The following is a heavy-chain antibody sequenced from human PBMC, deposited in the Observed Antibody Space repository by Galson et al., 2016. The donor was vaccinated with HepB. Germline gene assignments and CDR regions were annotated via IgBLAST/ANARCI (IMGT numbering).Heavy chain of an antibody. J-gene: IGHJ2*01. CDR1: GYTFTNYY. V-gene: IGHV1-46*01. CDR2: INPRGGRT. D-gene: IGHD3-10*01. Sequence: SVKVSCKASGYTFTNYYLHWVRQAPGHGPEWMGMINPRGGRTTYAQKFQGRVTLTTDTSSRAVFMDLSSLKSDDPAVYYCARPLYGSGSPISFWFFDLWGRGTLVIVSS. CDR3: ARPLYGSGSPISFWFFDL.